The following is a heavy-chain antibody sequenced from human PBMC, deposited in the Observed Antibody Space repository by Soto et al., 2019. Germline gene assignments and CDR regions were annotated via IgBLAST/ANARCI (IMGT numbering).Heavy chain of an antibody. Sequence: EVQLVESGGGLVKPGRSLRLSCTASGFTFGDYAMSWFRQAPGKGLEWVGFIRSKAYGGTTEYAASVKGRFTISRDDSKSIAYLQMNSLKTEDTAVYYCTRGLRPGIAGAGGDYWGQGTLVTVSS. CDR2: IRSKAYGGTT. D-gene: IGHD6-13*01. J-gene: IGHJ4*02. CDR1: GFTFGDYA. CDR3: TRGLRPGIAGAGGDY. V-gene: IGHV3-49*05.